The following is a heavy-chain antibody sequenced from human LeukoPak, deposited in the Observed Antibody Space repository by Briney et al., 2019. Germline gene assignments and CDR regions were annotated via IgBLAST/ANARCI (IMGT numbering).Heavy chain of an antibody. J-gene: IGHJ4*02. V-gene: IGHV4-39*07. CDR1: GGSISSSSYY. D-gene: IGHD6-6*01. CDR2: IYYSGST. Sequence: SETLSLTCTVSGGSISSSSYYWGWILQPPGKGLEWIGSIYYSGSTYYNPSLKSRVTISVDTSKNQFSLKLSSVTAADTAVYYCARADGAYSSSAYWGQGTLVTVSS. CDR3: ARADGAYSSSAY.